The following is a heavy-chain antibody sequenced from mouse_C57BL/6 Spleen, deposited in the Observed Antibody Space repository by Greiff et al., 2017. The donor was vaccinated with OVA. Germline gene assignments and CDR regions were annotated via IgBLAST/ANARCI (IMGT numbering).Heavy chain of an antibody. J-gene: IGHJ2*01. CDR3: APITTVVAPFDC. Sequence: QVQLKESGAELARPGASVKLSCKASGYTFTSYGISWVKQRPGQGLEWIGEIYPRSGNTYYNEKFKGKATLTADKSSSTAYMELRSLTSEDSAVYVCAPITTVVAPFDCWGQGTTLTVSS. V-gene: IGHV1-81*01. CDR1: GYTFTSYG. D-gene: IGHD1-1*01. CDR2: IYPRSGNT.